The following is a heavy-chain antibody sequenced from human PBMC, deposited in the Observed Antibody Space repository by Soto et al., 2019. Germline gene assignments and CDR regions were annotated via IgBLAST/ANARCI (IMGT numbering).Heavy chain of an antibody. J-gene: IGHJ6*02. CDR1: GFTFSTYA. CDR3: AKDQEKYYGSGIDTFFYCGMDV. Sequence: EVQLLESGGGLVQPGGSLRLSCATSGFTFSTYAMTWVREAPGKGLEGVSTISGSGGSTYYADSVKGRFTISRDNSKDTLYLAVYSLRAEDTAIYYCAKDQEKYYGSGIDTFFYCGMDVGGQGTTVTVSS. V-gene: IGHV3-23*01. D-gene: IGHD3-10*01. CDR2: ISGSGGST.